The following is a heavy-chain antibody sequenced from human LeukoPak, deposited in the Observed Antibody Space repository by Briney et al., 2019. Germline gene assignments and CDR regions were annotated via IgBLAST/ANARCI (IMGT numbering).Heavy chain of an antibody. CDR3: TTDRMIYATNWAVSWFDP. CDR2: VKTKGDGGAA. CDR1: EITFTNAW. Sequence: PGGSLRLSCAASEITFTNAWLTWVRQAPGKGLEWVGRVKTKGDGGAADYAAPVKGRFTISRDDSTKTLYLQMNSLKTEDTAVYYCTTDRMIYATNWAVSWFDPWGQGTLVTVSS. J-gene: IGHJ5*02. D-gene: IGHD2-8*01. V-gene: IGHV3-15*01.